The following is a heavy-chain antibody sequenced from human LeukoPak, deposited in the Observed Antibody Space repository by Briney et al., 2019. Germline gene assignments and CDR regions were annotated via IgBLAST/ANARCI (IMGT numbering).Heavy chain of an antibody. Sequence: SETLSLTCTVSGGSISSSSYYWGWISQAPGKGLEWIGSSYYSGSTYYNPSLKSRVTISVDTSKNQFSLKLSSVTAADTAVYYCARFKGVAIDYWGQGTLVTVSS. CDR2: SYYSGST. V-gene: IGHV4-39*01. J-gene: IGHJ4*02. CDR3: ARFKGVAIDY. CDR1: GGSISSSSYY. D-gene: IGHD3-10*01.